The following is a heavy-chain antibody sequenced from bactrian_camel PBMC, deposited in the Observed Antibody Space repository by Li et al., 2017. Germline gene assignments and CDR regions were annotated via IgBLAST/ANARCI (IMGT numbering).Heavy chain of an antibody. Sequence: QVQLVESGGGLVQPGGSLRLSCAAIGDTPNPYCMGWFRQPPGKEREWVATIDHRGNESYAESVKGRATISISKDYIQRTLYLELHNLKPEDTGMYMCTSSRLNPYCKHVLYGQGTQVTVS. J-gene: IGHJ4*01. CDR1: GDTPNPYC. CDR2: IDHRGNE. D-gene: IGHD3*01. V-gene: IGHV3S53*01.